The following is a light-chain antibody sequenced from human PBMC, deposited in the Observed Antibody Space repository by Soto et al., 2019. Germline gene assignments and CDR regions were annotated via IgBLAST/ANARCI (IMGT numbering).Light chain of an antibody. CDR1: SSDVGGYNY. CDR3: CSYAGSYTYV. V-gene: IGLV2-11*01. Sequence: QSALTQPRSVSGSPGQSVTISCTGTSSDVGGYNYVSWYQQHPGKAPKLMIYDVGKRPSGVPDRFSGSKSGNTASLTISGLQAEDEADYYCCSYAGSYTYVLGTGTKLTVL. CDR2: DVG. J-gene: IGLJ1*01.